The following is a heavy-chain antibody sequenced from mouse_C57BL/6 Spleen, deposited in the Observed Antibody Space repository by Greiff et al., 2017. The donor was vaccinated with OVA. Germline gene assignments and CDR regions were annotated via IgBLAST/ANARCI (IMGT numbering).Heavy chain of an antibody. J-gene: IGHJ3*01. Sequence: QVQLQQSGAELVKPGASVQISCKASGYTFTDYYINWVKQRPGQGLAWIGKIGPGSGSTSYNEKFKGKATLTADKSSSTAYMQLSSLTSKDPAVYFCARPSYYGSSPAWFAYWGQGTLVTVSA. V-gene: IGHV1-77*01. D-gene: IGHD1-1*01. CDR2: IGPGSGST. CDR3: ARPSYYGSSPAWFAY. CDR1: GYTFTDYY.